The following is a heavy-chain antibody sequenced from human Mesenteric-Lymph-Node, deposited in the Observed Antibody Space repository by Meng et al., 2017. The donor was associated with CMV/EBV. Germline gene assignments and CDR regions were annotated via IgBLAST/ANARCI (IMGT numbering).Heavy chain of an antibody. D-gene: IGHD3-10*01. V-gene: IGHV1-69*10. CDR1: GGTFSSYA. J-gene: IGHJ6*02. Sequence: SVKVSCKASGGTFSSYAISWVRQAPGQGLEWMGGIIPILGIANYAQKFQGRVTITADKSTSTVYMELSSLRSEDTAVYYCARGLLYGSGSHGEYYYGMDVWGQGTTVTVSS. CDR2: IIPILGIA. CDR3: ARGLLYGSGSHGEYYYGMDV.